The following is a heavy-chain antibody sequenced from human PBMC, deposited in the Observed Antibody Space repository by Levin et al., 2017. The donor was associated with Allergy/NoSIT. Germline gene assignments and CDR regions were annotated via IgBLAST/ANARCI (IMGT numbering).Heavy chain of an antibody. CDR1: GFIVTDFA. V-gene: IGHV1-3*01. D-gene: IGHD2-15*01. Sequence: ASVKVSCKASGFIVTDFAIHWVRQAPGQALEWMGWVNAANGDTRYSQSLQGRVAITCDTAATTAYMELSSLRSDDTAVYYCARAGIGHSFFTFWGQGTLVTVSS. J-gene: IGHJ4*02. CDR2: VNAANGDT. CDR3: ARAGIGHSFFTF.